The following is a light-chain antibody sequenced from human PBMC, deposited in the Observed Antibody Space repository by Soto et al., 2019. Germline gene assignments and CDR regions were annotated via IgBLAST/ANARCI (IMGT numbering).Light chain of an antibody. J-gene: IGLJ6*01. V-gene: IGLV2-14*03. CDR1: TSDVGGYNS. CDR3: SSFTTSYAYV. CDR2: EVR. Sequence: QSALTQPASVSGSPGQSITISCSGTTSDVGGYNSVSWYQQHPGQAPKLIIYEVRRRPSGVSHRFSGSLSASTASLTISGLQAEDEADYYCSSFTTSYAYVFGSGTQLTVL.